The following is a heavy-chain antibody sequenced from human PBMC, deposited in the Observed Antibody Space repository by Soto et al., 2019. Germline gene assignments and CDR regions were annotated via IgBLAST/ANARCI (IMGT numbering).Heavy chain of an antibody. CDR3: ARQGRFLGDFDY. V-gene: IGHV1-69*13. Sequence: GASVKVSCKASGGTFSSYAISWVRQAPGQGLEWMGGIIPIFGTANYAQKFQGRVTMTADESTSTAYMELSSLRSEDTAVYYCARQGRFLGDFDYWGQGTLVTGSS. CDR1: GGTFSSYA. J-gene: IGHJ4*02. CDR2: IIPIFGTA. D-gene: IGHD3-3*01.